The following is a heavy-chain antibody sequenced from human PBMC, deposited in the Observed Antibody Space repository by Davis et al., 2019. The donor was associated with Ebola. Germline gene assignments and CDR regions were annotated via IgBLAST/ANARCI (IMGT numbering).Heavy chain of an antibody. CDR1: GGTFSSYA. Sequence: SVKVSCKASGGTFSSYAISWVRQAPGQGLEWMGGIIPIFGTANYAQKFQGRVTITADKSTSTAYMELSSLRSEDTAVYYCARDLSSTREDYYYYYGMDVWGQGTTVTVSS. D-gene: IGHD2-2*01. J-gene: IGHJ6*02. CDR3: ARDLSSTREDYYYYYGMDV. CDR2: IIPIFGTA. V-gene: IGHV1-69*06.